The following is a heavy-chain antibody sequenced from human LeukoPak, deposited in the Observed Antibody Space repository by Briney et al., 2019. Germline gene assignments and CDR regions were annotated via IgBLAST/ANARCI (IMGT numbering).Heavy chain of an antibody. J-gene: IGHJ4*02. CDR1: GFTFSSYS. V-gene: IGHV3-21*01. CDR2: ISSSSSYI. CDR3: ARGGIAARPAVVDY. D-gene: IGHD6-6*01. Sequence: GGSLRLSCAASGFTFSSYSMNWVRQAPGKGLEWVSFISSSSSYIYYADSVKGRFTTSRDNAKNSLYLQMNSLRAEDTAVYYCARGGIAARPAVVDYWGQGTLVTVSS.